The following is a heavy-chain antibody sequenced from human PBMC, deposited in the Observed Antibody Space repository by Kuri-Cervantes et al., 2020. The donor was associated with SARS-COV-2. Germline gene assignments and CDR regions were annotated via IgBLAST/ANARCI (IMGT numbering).Heavy chain of an antibody. D-gene: IGHD3-10*01. CDR2: ISSNGGST. V-gene: IGHV3-64D*09. CDR3: VKDLGITMVRGVIIDYYYYGIDV. CDR1: GFTFNSYA. J-gene: IGHJ6*02. Sequence: GESLKISWAGLGFTFNSYAMQWVRQAPGKGLEYVSAISSNGGSTYYPDSVKGRFTISRDNSKNTLYLQMSSLRAEDTAVYYCVKDLGITMVRGVIIDYYYYGIDVWGQGTTVTVSS.